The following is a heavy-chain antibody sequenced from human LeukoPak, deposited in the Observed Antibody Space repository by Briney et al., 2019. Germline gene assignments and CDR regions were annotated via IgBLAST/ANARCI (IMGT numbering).Heavy chain of an antibody. CDR2: ISAYNGNT. V-gene: IGHV1-18*01. Sequence: GASVKVSCKASGYTFTSYGISWVRQAPGQGLVWMGWISAYNGNTNYAQKLQGRVTMTTDTSTSTAYMELRSLRSDDTAMYYCARARYDSSGYSTDYWGQGTLVTVSS. J-gene: IGHJ4*02. D-gene: IGHD3-22*01. CDR3: ARARYDSSGYSTDY. CDR1: GYTFTSYG.